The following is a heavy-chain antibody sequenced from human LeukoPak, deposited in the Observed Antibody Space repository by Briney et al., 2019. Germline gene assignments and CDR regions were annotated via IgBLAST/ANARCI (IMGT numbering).Heavy chain of an antibody. CDR1: GYTFTSYG. V-gene: IGHV1-18*01. D-gene: IGHD5-18*01. CDR3: ARESRGYRYGYFYYYDMDV. J-gene: IGHJ6*02. CDR2: ISGYNGNT. Sequence: ASVKVSCKASGYTFTSYGISWVRQAPGQGLEWMGWISGYNGNTNYAQKLQGRVTMTTDTSTSTAYMELRSLRSDDTAVYYCARESRGYRYGYFYYYDMDVWGQGTTVTVSS.